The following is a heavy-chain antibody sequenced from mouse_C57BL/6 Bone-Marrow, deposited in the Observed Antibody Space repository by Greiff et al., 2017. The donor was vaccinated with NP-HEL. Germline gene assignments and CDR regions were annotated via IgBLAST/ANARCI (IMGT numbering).Heavy chain of an antibody. D-gene: IGHD1-1*01. J-gene: IGHJ3*01. CDR3: AREGGYYGSPFAY. V-gene: IGHV3-6*01. CDR1: GYSIISGYY. Sequence: EVQLVESGPGLVKPSQSLSLTCSVTGYSIISGYYWNWIRQFPGNKLEWMAYISYDGSNNYNPSLKNRISIPRALSKNQFFLKLTSVTTEDTATYYGAREGGYYGSPFAYWGQGTLVTVSA. CDR2: ISYDGSN.